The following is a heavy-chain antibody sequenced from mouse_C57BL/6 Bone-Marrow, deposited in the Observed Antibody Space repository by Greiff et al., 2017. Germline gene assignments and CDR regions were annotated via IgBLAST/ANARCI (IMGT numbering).Heavy chain of an antibody. V-gene: IGHV1-15*01. CDR1: GYTFTDYE. CDR2: IDPETGGT. J-gene: IGHJ2*01. D-gene: IGHD1-1*01. CDR3: TRWGGTTFGSGNYFDY. Sequence: VKLMESGAELVRPGASVTLSCKASGYTFTDYEMHWVKQTPVHGLEWIGAIDPETGGTAYNQKFKGKAILTADKSSSTAYMELRSLTSEDSAVYYCTRWGGTTFGSGNYFDYWGQGTTLTVSS.